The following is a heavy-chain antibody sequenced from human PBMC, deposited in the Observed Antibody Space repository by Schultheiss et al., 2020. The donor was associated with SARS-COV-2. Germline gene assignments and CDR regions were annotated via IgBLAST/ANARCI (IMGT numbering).Heavy chain of an antibody. Sequence: GGSLRLSCAASGFTFSSYAIHCVRQAPGKGLEWVAVISFDGNSKYYADSVKGRFTISRDNSKNTLYLQMNSLRAEDTAVYYCARDRDYYYGMDVWGQGTTVTVSS. CDR1: GFTFSSYA. CDR2: ISFDGNSK. V-gene: IGHV3-30-3*01. CDR3: ARDRDYYYGMDV. J-gene: IGHJ6*02.